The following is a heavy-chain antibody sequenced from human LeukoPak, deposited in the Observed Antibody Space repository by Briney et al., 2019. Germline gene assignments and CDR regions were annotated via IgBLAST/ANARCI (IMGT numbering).Heavy chain of an antibody. CDR1: GYTLTELS. CDR3: ETIFCSITSCSMYVFDI. Sequence: ASVNVSCKVSGYTLTELSMHWVRQAPGKGLEWMGGFDPEDGETIYAQKFQGRVTMTEDTSTDTAYMELSSLRSEDTAVYYCETIFCSITSCSMYVFDIGGQGKMVPVS. D-gene: IGHD2-2*01. CDR2: FDPEDGET. J-gene: IGHJ3*02. V-gene: IGHV1-24*01.